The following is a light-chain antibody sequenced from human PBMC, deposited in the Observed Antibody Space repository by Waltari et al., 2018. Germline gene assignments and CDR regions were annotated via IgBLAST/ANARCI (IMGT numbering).Light chain of an antibody. CDR2: DVS. V-gene: IGLV2-11*01. Sequence: QSALTQPRSVSGSPGQSVTTSCTGTSSDVGGYNYVSWYQQYPGKAPRVVIYDVSKRPSEVPDRFSGSKSGNTASLTISGLQAEDEADYYCCSYAGAYTFVFGTGTKVTVL. J-gene: IGLJ1*01. CDR1: SSDVGGYNY. CDR3: CSYAGAYTFV.